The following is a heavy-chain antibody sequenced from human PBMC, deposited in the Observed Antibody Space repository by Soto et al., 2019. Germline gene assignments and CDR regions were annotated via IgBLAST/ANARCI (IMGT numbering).Heavy chain of an antibody. J-gene: IGHJ4*02. Sequence: SVKVACKASGGTFSSYAISWVRQAPGQGLEWMGGIIPIFGTANYAQKFQDRVTITADKSTSTAYMELSSLRSEDTAVYYCARVFDSLPVSGYYSYWGQGTLVTVSS. V-gene: IGHV1-69*06. CDR1: GGTFSSYA. CDR3: ARVFDSLPVSGYYSY. D-gene: IGHD3-3*01. CDR2: IIPIFGTA.